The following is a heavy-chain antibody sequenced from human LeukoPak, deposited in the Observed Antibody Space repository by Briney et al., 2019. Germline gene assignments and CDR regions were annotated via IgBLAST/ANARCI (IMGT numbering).Heavy chain of an antibody. J-gene: IGHJ3*01. V-gene: IGHV4-61*02. CDR1: GGSISSGSYY. D-gene: IGHD4-17*01. CDR2: IYTSGST. Sequence: SETLSLTCTVSGGSISSGSYYWSWIRQPAGKGLEWIGRIYTSGSTNYNPSLKSRVTISVDMSKNQFSLKLSSVTAADTAVYYCARGGQITTVPHYRYWGQGTMVTVSS. CDR3: ARGGQITTVPHYRY.